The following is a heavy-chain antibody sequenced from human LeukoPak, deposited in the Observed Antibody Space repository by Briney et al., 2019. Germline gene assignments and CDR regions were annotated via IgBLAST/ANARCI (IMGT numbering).Heavy chain of an antibody. CDR2: IYYSGST. Sequence: SETLSLTCTVSGGSISSYYWSWIRQPPGKGLEWIGYIYYSGSTNYNPSLKSRVTISVDTSKNQFSLKLSSVTAADTAVYYCAGELDYFDYWGQGTLVTVSS. CDR1: GGSISSYY. J-gene: IGHJ4*02. CDR3: AGELDYFDY. V-gene: IGHV4-59*08. D-gene: IGHD3-10*01.